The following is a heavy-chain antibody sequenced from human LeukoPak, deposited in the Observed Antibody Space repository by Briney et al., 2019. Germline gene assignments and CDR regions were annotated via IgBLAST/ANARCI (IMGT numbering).Heavy chain of an antibody. J-gene: IGHJ5*02. D-gene: IGHD5-24*01. CDR3: ARELPFGDKKMATIKNRWFDP. CDR2: INAGNGNT. V-gene: IGHV1-3*01. Sequence: ASVKVSCKASGYTFTSYAMHWVRQAPGQRLEWMGWINAGNGNTKYSQKFQGRVTMTRDTSISTAYMELSRLRSDDTAVYYCARELPFGDKKMATIKNRWFDPWGQGTLVTVSS. CDR1: GYTFTSYA.